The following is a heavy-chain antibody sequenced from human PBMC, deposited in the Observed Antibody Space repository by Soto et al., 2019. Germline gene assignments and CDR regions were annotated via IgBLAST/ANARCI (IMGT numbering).Heavy chain of an antibody. D-gene: IGHD3-9*01. Sequence: GGSLRLSCAASGFTFSSYAMSWVRQAPGKGLEWVSAISGSGGSTYYADSVKGRFTISRDNSKNTLYLQMNSLRAEDTAVYYCAKARNVLRYFDWLPHFDYWGQGTLVTVSS. J-gene: IGHJ4*02. CDR3: AKARNVLRYFDWLPHFDY. CDR1: GFTFSSYA. CDR2: ISGSGGST. V-gene: IGHV3-23*01.